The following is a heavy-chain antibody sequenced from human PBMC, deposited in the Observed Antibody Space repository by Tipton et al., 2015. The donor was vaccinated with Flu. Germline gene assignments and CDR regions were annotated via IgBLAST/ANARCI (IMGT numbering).Heavy chain of an antibody. CDR3: ARASRLPRDDAFDI. CDR1: GGSISTSSDF. CDR2: ISYSGST. V-gene: IGHV4-39*07. Sequence: LRLSCTVSGGSISTSSDFWGWIRQPPGKGLEWIGSISYSGSTYYNPSLKSRVTISVDTSKNQFSLKLSSVTAADTAVYYSARASRLPRDDAFDIWCRGTLVTVSS. J-gene: IGHJ3*02. D-gene: IGHD2-15*01.